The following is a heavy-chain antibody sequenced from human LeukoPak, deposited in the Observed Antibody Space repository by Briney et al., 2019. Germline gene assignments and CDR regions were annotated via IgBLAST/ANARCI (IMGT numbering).Heavy chain of an antibody. CDR2: IRSKAYGGTT. CDR1: GFTFGDYA. Sequence: GGSLRLSCTASGFTFGDYAMSWFRQAPGKGLEWVGFIRSKAYGGTTEYAASVKGRFTISRDDSKSIAYLQMNSPKTEDTAVYYCTAGEGYSSGWYSYYFDYWGQGTLVTVSS. CDR3: TAGEGYSSGWYSYYFDY. D-gene: IGHD6-19*01. V-gene: IGHV3-49*03. J-gene: IGHJ4*02.